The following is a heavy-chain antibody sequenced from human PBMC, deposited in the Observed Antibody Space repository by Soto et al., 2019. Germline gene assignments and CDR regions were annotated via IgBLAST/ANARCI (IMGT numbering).Heavy chain of an antibody. V-gene: IGHV1-18*01. D-gene: IGHD3-16*01. Sequence: QVQLVQSGAEVKKPGASVKVYCKASGYTFTSYGISWVRQAPGQGLEWVGWINPYNGNTNHAQKLQGRVTITTDTSTNTAYMELRSLRSDDTAVSYCARDWFGIDYWGQGTLVTGSS. CDR3: ARDWFGIDY. CDR1: GYTFTSYG. J-gene: IGHJ4*02. CDR2: INPYNGNT.